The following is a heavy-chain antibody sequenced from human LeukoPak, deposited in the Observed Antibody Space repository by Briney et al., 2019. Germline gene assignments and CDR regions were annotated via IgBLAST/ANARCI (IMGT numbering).Heavy chain of an antibody. J-gene: IGHJ4*02. CDR3: ARGGDGYNWSFDY. Sequence: GRSLRLSCAASGFTFSSYAMHWVRQAPGKGLEWVAVISYDGSNKYYADSVKGRFTISGDNSKNTLYLQMNSLRAEDTAVYYCARGGDGYNWSFDYWGQGTLVTVSS. CDR2: ISYDGSNK. D-gene: IGHD5-24*01. CDR1: GFTFSSYA. V-gene: IGHV3-30-3*01.